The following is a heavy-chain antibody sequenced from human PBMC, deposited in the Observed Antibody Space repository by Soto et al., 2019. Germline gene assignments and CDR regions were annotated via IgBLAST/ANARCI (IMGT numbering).Heavy chain of an antibody. CDR1: GFTFSSYA. CDR2: ISYDGSNK. CDR3: ARDRNVRFLAFPDY. D-gene: IGHD3-3*01. Sequence: QVQLVESGGGVVQPGRSLRLSCAASGFTFSSYAMHWVRQAPGKGLEWVAVISYDGSNKYYADSVKGRFTISRDNSKNTLYLQMNSLRAEDTAVYYCARDRNVRFLAFPDYWGQGTLVTVSS. V-gene: IGHV3-30-3*01. J-gene: IGHJ4*02.